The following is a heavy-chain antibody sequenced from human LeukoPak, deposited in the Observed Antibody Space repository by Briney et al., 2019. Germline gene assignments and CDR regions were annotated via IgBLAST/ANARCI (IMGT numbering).Heavy chain of an antibody. J-gene: IGHJ6*03. CDR1: GGSISSSSYY. Sequence: SETLSLTCTVSGGSISSSSYYWGWIRQPPGKGLEWIGYIYYSGSTNYNPPLKSRVTISVDTSKNQFSLKLSSVTAADTAVYYCARDKPYYYDSSPDYYYYMDVWGKGTTVTISS. CDR3: ARDKPYYYDSSPDYYYYMDV. D-gene: IGHD3-22*01. CDR2: IYYSGST. V-gene: IGHV4-61*05.